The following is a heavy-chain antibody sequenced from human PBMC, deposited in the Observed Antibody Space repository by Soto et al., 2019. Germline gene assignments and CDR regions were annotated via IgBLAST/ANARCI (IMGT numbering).Heavy chain of an antibody. V-gene: IGHV4-30-4*08. Sequence: QVQLQESGPGLVKPSQTLFLTCNVSGVSITSGDHYWTWIRQSPEKGLEWIGYIYYGENPYYNPYLKNRLTISLDTSKNHFSLRLTSVTAADTAVYYCDRETNALDSWGQGILVTVSS. CDR3: DRETNALDS. J-gene: IGHJ4*02. CDR1: GVSITSGDHY. CDR2: IYYGENP. D-gene: IGHD2-8*01.